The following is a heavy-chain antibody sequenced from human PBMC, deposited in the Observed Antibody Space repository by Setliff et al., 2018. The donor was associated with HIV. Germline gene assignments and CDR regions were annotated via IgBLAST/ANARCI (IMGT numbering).Heavy chain of an antibody. V-gene: IGHV3-9*01. Sequence: LRLSCVASGFTFNNAWMNWVRQAPGKGLEWVAGITWNSGTIAYADSVQGRFTISRDNDKKYVFLQMNSLRPEDTALYYCAKDRLLDGSSWYYLDYWGQGTLVTVSS. CDR3: AKDRLLDGSSWYYLDY. D-gene: IGHD6-13*01. J-gene: IGHJ4*02. CDR2: ITWNSGTI. CDR1: GFTFNNAW.